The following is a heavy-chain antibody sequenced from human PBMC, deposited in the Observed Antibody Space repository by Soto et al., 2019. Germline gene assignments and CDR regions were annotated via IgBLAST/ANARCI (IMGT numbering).Heavy chain of an antibody. CDR3: ARDRTTITPYYYYGMDV. CDR1: GASVSTFY. J-gene: IGHJ6*02. D-gene: IGHD4-4*01. V-gene: IGHV4-59*02. CDR2: IYYSGST. Sequence: SETLSLTCTVSGASVSTFYWSWVRQPPGKGLEWIGYIYYSGSTKYNPYLKSRVTISADTSNNQFSLRLTSVTAADTAVYFCARDRTTITPYYYYGMDVWGQGTTVTVSS.